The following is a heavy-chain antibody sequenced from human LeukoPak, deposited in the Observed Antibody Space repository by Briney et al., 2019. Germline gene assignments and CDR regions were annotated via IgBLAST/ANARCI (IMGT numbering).Heavy chain of an antibody. D-gene: IGHD6-13*01. V-gene: IGHV3-53*01. CDR1: GFTVSSNY. CDR3: ARGGYSSSWYHFDY. Sequence: GRSLRLSCAASGFTVSSNYMSWVRQAPGKGLEWVSVIYSGGTTNYADSVKGRFTISRDNSKNTLFLQMNSLRAEDTAVYYCARGGYSSSWYHFDYWGQGTLVTVSS. CDR2: IYSGGTT. J-gene: IGHJ4*02.